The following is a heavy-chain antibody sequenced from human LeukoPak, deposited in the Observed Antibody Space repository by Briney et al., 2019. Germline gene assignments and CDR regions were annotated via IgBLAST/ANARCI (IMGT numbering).Heavy chain of an antibody. J-gene: IGHJ4*02. V-gene: IGHV1-69*04. Sequence: GSSVKVSYKASGGTFSSYTISWVRQAPGQGLEWMGRIIPILGIANYAQKFQGRVTITADKSTSTAYMELSSLRSEDTAVYYCAREEDHYYDSSGYRSYWGQGTLVTVSS. CDR2: IIPILGIA. CDR3: AREEDHYYDSSGYRSY. D-gene: IGHD3-22*01. CDR1: GGTFSSYT.